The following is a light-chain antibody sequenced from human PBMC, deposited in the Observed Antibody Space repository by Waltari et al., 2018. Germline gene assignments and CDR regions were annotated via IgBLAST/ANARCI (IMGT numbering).Light chain of an antibody. Sequence: EIVLTQSPGTLSLSPGERATLSCWASQSVGRSLAWYQQKRGQAPRLLIYGASTMATGIPDRFSGRWSGTDFSLTISRLEPEDFAVYYCQHYVKLPVTFGQGTKVEIK. CDR2: GAS. J-gene: IGKJ1*01. V-gene: IGKV3-20*01. CDR3: QHYVKLPVT. CDR1: QSVGRS.